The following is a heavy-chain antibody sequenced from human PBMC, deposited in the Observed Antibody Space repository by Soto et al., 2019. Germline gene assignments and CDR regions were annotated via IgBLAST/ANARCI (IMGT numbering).Heavy chain of an antibody. D-gene: IGHD3-22*01. CDR1: GFTFSSYA. J-gene: IGHJ4*02. CDR3: AKDPWGYYYDSSGYSY. V-gene: IGHV3-23*01. Sequence: VGSLRLSCAASGFTFSSYAMSWVRQAPGKGLEWVSAISGSGGSTYYADSVKGRFTISRDNSKNTLYLQMNSLRAEDTAVYYCAKDPWGYYYDSSGYSYWGQGTLVTVSS. CDR2: ISGSGGST.